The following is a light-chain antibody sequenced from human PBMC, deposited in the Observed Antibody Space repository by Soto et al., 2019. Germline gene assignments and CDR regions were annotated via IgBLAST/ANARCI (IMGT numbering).Light chain of an antibody. CDR3: SSYTGNTVL. V-gene: IGLV2-14*03. CDR2: IVN. Sequence: QSALTQPASVSGSPGQSITISCTGTSSDVDVYDYVSWYQHRPGKAPRLLIYIVNNRPSGVPDRFSGSKSGNADSLTISGLQAEDEADYYCSSYTGNTVLFGGGTKLTVL. CDR1: SSDVDVYDY. J-gene: IGLJ2*01.